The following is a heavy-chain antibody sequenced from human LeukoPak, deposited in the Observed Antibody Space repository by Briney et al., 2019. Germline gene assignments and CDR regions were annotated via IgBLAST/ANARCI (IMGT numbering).Heavy chain of an antibody. CDR2: INAGNGNT. D-gene: IGHD5-18*01. CDR3: ARESSYGPTDY. CDR1: GYTFTSYA. Sequence: GASVKVSCKASGYTFTSYAMHWVRQAPGQRLEWMGWINAGNGNTKYSQKFQGRVTTTRDTSASTAYMELSSLRSEDTAVYYCARESSYGPTDYWGQGTLVTVSS. J-gene: IGHJ4*02. V-gene: IGHV1-3*01.